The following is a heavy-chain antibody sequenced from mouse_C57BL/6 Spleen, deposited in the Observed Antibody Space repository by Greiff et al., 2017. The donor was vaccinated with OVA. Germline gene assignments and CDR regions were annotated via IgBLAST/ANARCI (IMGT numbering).Heavy chain of an antibody. D-gene: IGHD1-1*01. CDR3: ARILLRYAMDD. Sequence: QVQLQQSGPGLVQPSQSLSITCTVSGFSLTSYGVHWVRQSPGKGLEWLGVIWSGGSTDYNAAFISRLSISKDNSKSQVFFKMNSLQADDTAIYYCARILLRYAMDDWGQGTSVTVSS. V-gene: IGHV2-2*01. J-gene: IGHJ4*01. CDR2: IWSGGST. CDR1: GFSLTSYG.